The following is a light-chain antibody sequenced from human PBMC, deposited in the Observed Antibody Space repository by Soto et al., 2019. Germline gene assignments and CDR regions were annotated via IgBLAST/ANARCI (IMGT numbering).Light chain of an antibody. CDR2: GAS. V-gene: IGKV3-11*01. CDR1: ENVRTF. CDR3: QQHSHWPPWT. Sequence: EVVLTQSPATLSLSPGERATLSCRASENVRTFVDWYQQKPGQAPRLLIQGASNRATGIPDRFSGSGSGTDFTLTISNLEPEDFAVYYCQQHSHWPPWTFGQGTRVEIQ. J-gene: IGKJ1*01.